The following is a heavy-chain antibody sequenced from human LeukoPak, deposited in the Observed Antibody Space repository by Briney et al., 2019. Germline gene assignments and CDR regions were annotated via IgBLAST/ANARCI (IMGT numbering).Heavy chain of an antibody. CDR3: ARGLWFEDYYFDY. CDR2: TYYRSKWYN. D-gene: IGHD3-10*01. Sequence: SQTLSLTFAISGDSVSINSAAWNWIRQSPSRGLEWLGSTYYRSKWYNDYAVSVKSRITINPDTSKNQFSLQLNSVTPEDTAVYYCARGLWFEDYYFDYWGQGTLVTVSS. V-gene: IGHV6-1*01. J-gene: IGHJ4*02. CDR1: GDSVSINSAA.